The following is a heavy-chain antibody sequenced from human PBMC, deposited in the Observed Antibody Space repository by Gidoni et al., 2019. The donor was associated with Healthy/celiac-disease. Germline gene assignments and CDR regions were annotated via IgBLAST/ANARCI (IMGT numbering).Heavy chain of an antibody. Sequence: QVQLQQWGAGLLKPSETLSLTCAVYGGSFSGYYWSWIRQPPGKGLEWIGEINHSGSTNYNPSLKSRVTISVDTSKNQFSLKLSSVTAADTAVYYCARCSMYDYVWGSYRPGYFDYWGQGTLVTVSS. CDR3: ARCSMYDYVWGSYRPGYFDY. D-gene: IGHD3-16*02. CDR2: INHSGST. CDR1: GGSFSGYY. J-gene: IGHJ4*02. V-gene: IGHV4-34*01.